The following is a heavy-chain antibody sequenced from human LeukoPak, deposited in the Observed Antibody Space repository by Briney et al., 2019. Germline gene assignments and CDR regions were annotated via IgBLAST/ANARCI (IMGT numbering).Heavy chain of an antibody. V-gene: IGHV3-48*01. J-gene: IGHJ6*02. CDR3: AINPTQLLGYYYYGVDI. Sequence: PGGPLRLSCAASGFTFSVYSMNWVRQAPGKGLEWVSYISSTSSTIYYADSVKGRFTISRDNAKNSLYLQMNSLRAEDTAVYYCAINPTQLLGYYYYGVDIWGQGTTVTVSS. D-gene: IGHD2-2*01. CDR2: ISSTSSTI. CDR1: GFTFSVYS.